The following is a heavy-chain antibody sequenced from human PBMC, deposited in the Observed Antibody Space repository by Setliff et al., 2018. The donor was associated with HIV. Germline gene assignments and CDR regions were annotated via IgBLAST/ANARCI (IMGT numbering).Heavy chain of an antibody. Sequence: SETLSLTCTVSGPSINIHYWSWIRQSPGKAFEWIGYIYSTGSTNYNPSLQSRVTISMVASRNQFSLKVTSVTAADTAVYYCAKGAGFYGDYTFDHWGQGGQVTVSS. CDR3: AKGAGFYGDYTFDH. J-gene: IGHJ4*02. D-gene: IGHD4-17*01. CDR1: GPSINIHY. CDR2: IYSTGST. V-gene: IGHV4-59*11.